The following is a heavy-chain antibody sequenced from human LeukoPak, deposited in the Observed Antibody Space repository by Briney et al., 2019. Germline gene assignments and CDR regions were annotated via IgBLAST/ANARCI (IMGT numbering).Heavy chain of an antibody. V-gene: IGHV4-39*01. J-gene: IGHJ4*02. Sequence: PSQTLSLTCTVSGGSISSSSYYWGWIRQPPGKGLEWSGSIYYSGSTYNNPSPKSRVTISVDTSKNHFSLQLSSVTAADTVVYYCARHNTCSGGSCYHIFDYWGQGTLVTVPS. CDR3: ARHNTCSGGSCYHIFDY. D-gene: IGHD2-15*01. CDR1: GGSISSSSYY. CDR2: IYYSGST.